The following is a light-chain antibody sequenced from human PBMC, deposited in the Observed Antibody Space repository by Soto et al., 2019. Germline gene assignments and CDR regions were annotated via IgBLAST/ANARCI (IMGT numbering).Light chain of an antibody. CDR2: EVN. Sequence: QSALTQPPSASGSPGQSVTISCTGTSSDVGAYTYVSWYQQHPGKAPKLMIYEVNKRPSGVPDRFTGSKSGNTASLTVSGLQAEDEADYYCTSYAGSNTHVFGTGTKLTVL. V-gene: IGLV2-8*01. J-gene: IGLJ1*01. CDR1: SSDVGAYTY. CDR3: TSYAGSNTHV.